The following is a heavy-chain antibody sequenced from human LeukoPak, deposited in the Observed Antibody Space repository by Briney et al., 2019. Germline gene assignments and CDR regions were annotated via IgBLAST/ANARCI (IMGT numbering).Heavy chain of an antibody. V-gene: IGHV4-59*01. CDR1: GGSISSYY. J-gene: IGHJ5*02. CDR3: ARAETQYYDFWSGYHNWFDP. CDR2: IYYSGRT. Sequence: SETLSLTCTVTGGSISSYYWSWIRQPPGKGLEWIGYIYYSGRTNYNPSLKSRITILVDTSKNQFSLKLSSVTAADTAVYYCARAETQYYDFWSGYHNWFDPWGQGTLVTVSS. D-gene: IGHD3-3*01.